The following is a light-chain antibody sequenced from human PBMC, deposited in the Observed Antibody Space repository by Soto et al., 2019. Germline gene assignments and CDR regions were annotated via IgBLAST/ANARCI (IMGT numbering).Light chain of an antibody. CDR3: QQYNNWPRT. Sequence: ENVLTQSPGTLSLSPGERATLSCRASQSVSSSHLAWYQQKPGQAPRLLMNGASSRATGIPDRFSGGGSGADFTLTINSLQSEDFAVYYCQQYNNWPRTFGQGTKV. J-gene: IGKJ1*01. CDR2: GAS. CDR1: QSVSSSH. V-gene: IGKV3-20*01.